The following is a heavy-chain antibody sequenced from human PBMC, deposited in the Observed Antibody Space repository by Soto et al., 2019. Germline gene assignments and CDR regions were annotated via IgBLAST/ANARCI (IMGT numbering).Heavy chain of an antibody. Sequence: GGSLRLSCAASGFTFSSYAMSWVRQAPGKGLKWVTAISGSGGSTYYADTVKGRFTISRDNSKNTLYLQMNSLRAEDTAVYYCAKDSRPRYCSSTSCPGGAFDIWGQGTMVTVSS. V-gene: IGHV3-23*01. CDR1: GFTFSSYA. D-gene: IGHD2-2*01. CDR2: ISGSGGST. J-gene: IGHJ3*02. CDR3: AKDSRPRYCSSTSCPGGAFDI.